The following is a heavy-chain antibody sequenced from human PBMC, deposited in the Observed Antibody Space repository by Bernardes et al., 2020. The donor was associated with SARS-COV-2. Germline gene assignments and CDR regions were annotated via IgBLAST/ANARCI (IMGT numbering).Heavy chain of an antibody. J-gene: IGHJ5*02. CDR3: VREVS. V-gene: IGHV3-21*01. Sequence: GGSLRLSCAASGFRFSAYTINWVRKGRGKGLEWVSSISSSGSLIYYADSVKGRFTISRDNAMNSVYLQMNSLRVEDTAVYYCVREVSWGQGTLVTVSS. CDR1: GFRFSAYT. CDR2: ISSSGSLI.